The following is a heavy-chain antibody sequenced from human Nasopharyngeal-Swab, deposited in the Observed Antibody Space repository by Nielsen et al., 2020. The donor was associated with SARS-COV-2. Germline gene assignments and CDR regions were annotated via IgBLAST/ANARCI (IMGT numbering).Heavy chain of an antibody. CDR3: ARVRADYGGNSDGPSMDV. CDR2: ISSSSSYI. J-gene: IGHJ6*02. Sequence: WIRQPPGKGLEWVSSISSSSSYIYYADSVKGRFTISRDNAKNSLYLQMNSLRAEDTAVYYCARVRADYGGNSDGPSMDVWGQGTTVTVSS. V-gene: IGHV3-21*01. D-gene: IGHD4-23*01.